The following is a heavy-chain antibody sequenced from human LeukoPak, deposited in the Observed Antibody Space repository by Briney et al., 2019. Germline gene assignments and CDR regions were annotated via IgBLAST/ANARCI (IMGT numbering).Heavy chain of an antibody. CDR1: GGTFSNYA. D-gene: IGHD3-10*01. V-gene: IGHV1-69*05. J-gene: IGHJ6*03. Sequence: SVKVSCKASGGTFSNYAISWVRQAPGQGLEWMGGIIPLFGTANYAQKFQGRVTINTDESTSTAYMELSSLRSEDTAVYYCARSYGSGSYYLYYYYYMDVWGKGTTVTVSS. CDR3: ARSYGSGSYYLYYYYYMDV. CDR2: IIPLFGTA.